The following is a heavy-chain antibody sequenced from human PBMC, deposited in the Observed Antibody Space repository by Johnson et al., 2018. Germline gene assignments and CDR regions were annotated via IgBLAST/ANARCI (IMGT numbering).Heavy chain of an antibody. D-gene: IGHD6-6*01. CDR1: GFTFSSHG. V-gene: IGHV3-33*08. CDR3: ARGQGGGYSSSSGAFDI. J-gene: IGHJ3*02. Sequence: QVQLVQSGGAVVQPGRSLRLSCEASGFTFSSHGMHWVRQAQGKGLEWVAVIWYDGSNKYHADSVKGRFTISRDNSKNTLYLQMDSLRDEDTTVYYCARGQGGGYSSSSGAFDIWGQGTMVTVSS. CDR2: IWYDGSNK.